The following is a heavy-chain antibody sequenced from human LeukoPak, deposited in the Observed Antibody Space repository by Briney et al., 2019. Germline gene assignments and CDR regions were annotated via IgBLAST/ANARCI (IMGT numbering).Heavy chain of an antibody. J-gene: IGHJ4*02. D-gene: IGHD1-26*01. CDR3: ARASGNY. Sequence: GGSLRLSCVASGFTFSTYWMSWVRQAPGKGLEWVANIKQDGSEKFYVDSVKGRFTISRDNAKNSLYLQMNSLRTEDTAVYYCARASGNYWGQGTLVTVSS. CDR2: IKQDGSEK. CDR1: GFTFSTYW. V-gene: IGHV3-7*03.